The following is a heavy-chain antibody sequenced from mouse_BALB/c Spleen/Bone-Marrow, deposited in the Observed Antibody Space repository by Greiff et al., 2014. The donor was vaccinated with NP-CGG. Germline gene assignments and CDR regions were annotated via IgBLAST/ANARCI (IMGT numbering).Heavy chain of an antibody. CDR1: GVSFTSYG. V-gene: IGHV2-9*02. CDR2: IWAGGST. J-gene: IGHJ1*01. D-gene: IGHD2-3*01. CDR3: ARVYLWYFDV. Sequence: QVQLQQSGPGLVAPPPSLSITCTVSGVSFTSYGVHWVRQPPGKGLEWLGVIWAGGSTNYNLALMSRLSISKDNSKSQVFLKMNSLQTDDTAMYYCARVYLWYFDVWGAGTTVTVSS.